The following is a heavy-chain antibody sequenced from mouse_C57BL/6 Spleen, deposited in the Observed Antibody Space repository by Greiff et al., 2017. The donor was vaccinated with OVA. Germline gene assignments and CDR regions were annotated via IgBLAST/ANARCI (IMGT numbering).Heavy chain of an antibody. Sequence: EVKLQQSGAELVKPGASVKLSCTASGFNIKDYYMHWVKQRTEQGLEWIGRIDPEDGETKYAPKFPGKATITADPSSNTAYLQLSSLTSEDTAVYYCARGDFYWYFDVWGTGTTVTVSS. CDR3: ARGDFYWYFDV. J-gene: IGHJ1*03. CDR1: GFNIKDYY. CDR2: IDPEDGET. V-gene: IGHV14-2*01.